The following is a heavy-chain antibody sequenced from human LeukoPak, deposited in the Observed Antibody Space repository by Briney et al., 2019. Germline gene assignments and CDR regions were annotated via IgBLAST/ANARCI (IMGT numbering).Heavy chain of an antibody. CDR3: ARQGSSSRRYYYYYMDV. Sequence: GESLMISCKGSGYSFTSYWIGWVRQMPGKGLEWMGIIYPGDSDTRYSPSFQGQVTISADKSISTAYLQWSSLKASDTAMYYCARQGSSSRRYYYYYMDVWGKGTTVTVSS. V-gene: IGHV5-51*01. CDR1: GYSFTSYW. J-gene: IGHJ6*03. D-gene: IGHD6-6*01. CDR2: IYPGDSDT.